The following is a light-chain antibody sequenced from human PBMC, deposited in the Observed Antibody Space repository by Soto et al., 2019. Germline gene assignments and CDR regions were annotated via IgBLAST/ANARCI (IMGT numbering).Light chain of an antibody. CDR3: LQHNSYPRT. V-gene: IGKV3-20*01. J-gene: IGKJ1*01. CDR1: QSVSSTY. Sequence: EIVLTQSPGTLSLFLGERATLSCRASQSVSSTYFAWYRQKPGQSPSLLIYGASNRATGVPDRFSGSGSGTEFTLTISSLQPEDFATYYCLQHNSYPRTFGQGTKVEIK. CDR2: GAS.